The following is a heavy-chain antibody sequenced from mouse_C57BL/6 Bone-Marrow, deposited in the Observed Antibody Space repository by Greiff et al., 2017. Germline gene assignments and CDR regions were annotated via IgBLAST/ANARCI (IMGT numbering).Heavy chain of an antibody. J-gene: IGHJ2*01. CDR2: ICPGGGT. V-gene: IGHV2-9-1*01. Sequence: VQLQPSGPGLVAPSQCLSITCTVSGFSLTSYAISWVRQPPGKGLEWLGVICPGGGTNYTSALYSSLSTSKDSSKSQMFLKMNSLQTDDTARYNCARKTAQATYYVDYWGQGTTLTVSS. CDR1: GFSLTSYA. D-gene: IGHD3-2*02. CDR3: ARKTAQATYYVDY.